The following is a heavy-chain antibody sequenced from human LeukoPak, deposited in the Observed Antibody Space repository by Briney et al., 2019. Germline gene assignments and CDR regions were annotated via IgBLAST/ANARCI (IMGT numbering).Heavy chain of an antibody. D-gene: IGHD3-22*01. J-gene: IGHJ5*02. CDR3: ARHDSWAGWFDP. Sequence: GGSLRLSCAASGYTVSDNYMSWVRQAPGKGLEWVSVIYSGGTTYSADSVKGRFTISRDNSKNTLYLQMNSLRAEDTAVYYCARHDSWAGWFDPWGQGTLVTVSS. CDR2: IYSGGTT. CDR1: GYTVSDNY. V-gene: IGHV3-53*01.